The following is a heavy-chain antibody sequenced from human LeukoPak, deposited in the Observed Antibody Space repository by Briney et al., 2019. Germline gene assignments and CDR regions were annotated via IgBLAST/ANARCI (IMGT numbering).Heavy chain of an antibody. CDR1: GGSLSSSNSY. CDR2: THYSGST. D-gene: IGHD3-22*01. V-gene: IGHV4-39*01. J-gene: IGHJ5*02. CDR3: ARHVADTLVPNSSSFTGEDNCFDP. Sequence: PSETPSLTCTVSGGSLSSSNSYWGWVRQPPGKGLEWIGTTHYSGSTYYNPSLKSRVTISVDTSKNQFSLKLRSVTGADTAVYYCARHVADTLVPNSSSFTGEDNCFDPWGQGTLVTVSS.